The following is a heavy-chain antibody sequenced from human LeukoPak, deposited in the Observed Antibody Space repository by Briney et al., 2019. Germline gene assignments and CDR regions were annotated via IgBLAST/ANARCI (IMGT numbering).Heavy chain of an antibody. CDR1: GFTFSSYA. Sequence: GGSLRLSCAASGFTFSSYAMSWVRQAPGKGLEWVSAISGSGGSTYYADSVRGRFTISRDNSKNTLYLQMNSVRAEDTAVYYCAKAVVITDRFDPSGQGTLVAVSS. V-gene: IGHV3-23*01. J-gene: IGHJ5*02. CDR2: ISGSGGST. D-gene: IGHD3-22*01. CDR3: AKAVVITDRFDP.